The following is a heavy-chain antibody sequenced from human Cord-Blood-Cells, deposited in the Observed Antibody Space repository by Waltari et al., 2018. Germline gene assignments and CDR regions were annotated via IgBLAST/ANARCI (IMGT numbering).Heavy chain of an antibody. D-gene: IGHD6-19*01. J-gene: IGHJ4*02. Sequence: QITLKESGPTLVKPTQTLTLTCTFSGFSLNTSGVGVGWIRQPPGKALEWLALIYWDDDKRYSPSLKSRLTITKDTSKNQVVLTMTNMDPVDTATYYCAHRRVGWATYYFDYWGQGTLVTVSS. CDR1: GFSLNTSGVG. CDR3: AHRRVGWATYYFDY. V-gene: IGHV2-5*02. CDR2: IYWDDDK.